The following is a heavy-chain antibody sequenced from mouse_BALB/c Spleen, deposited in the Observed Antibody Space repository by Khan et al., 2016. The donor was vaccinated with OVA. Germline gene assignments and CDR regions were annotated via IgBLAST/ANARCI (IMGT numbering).Heavy chain of an antibody. V-gene: IGHV5-6*01. J-gene: IGHJ3*01. D-gene: IGHD1-1*01. CDR1: GFTFSTYG. CDR2: ISTGGHYT. CDR3: TRLAYYYNSWGFAY. Sequence: EVELVESGGDLVKPGGSLKLSCAASGFTFSTYGMSWVRQTPDMRLEWVATISTGGHYTYYPDSVKGCSTISRYTAMNTLNQQMRSLNSEDTAIYYCTRLAYYYNSWGFAYGGQGTLVTVSA.